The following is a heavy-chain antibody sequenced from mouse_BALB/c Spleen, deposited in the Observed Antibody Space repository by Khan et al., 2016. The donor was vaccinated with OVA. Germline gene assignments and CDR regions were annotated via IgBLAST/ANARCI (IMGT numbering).Heavy chain of an antibody. D-gene: IGHD1-1*01. CDR3: VNHDSSSAWVTY. V-gene: IGHV1-7*01. CDR2: INPATDYT. Sequence: QVQLKQSGSELAKPGASVKMSCKASGYTFTSYWMHWVKQRPGQGLEWIGYINPATDYTEYNQKFKNKATLTADKSSSTAYMQLNSLTSEDSAVYDCVNHDSSSAWVTYWGQGTPVTVSA. J-gene: IGHJ3*01. CDR1: GYTFTSYW.